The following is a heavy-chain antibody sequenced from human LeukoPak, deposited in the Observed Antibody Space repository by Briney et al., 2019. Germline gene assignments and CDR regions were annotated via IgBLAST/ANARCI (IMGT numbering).Heavy chain of an antibody. D-gene: IGHD3-3*01. CDR1: RGTFSSYA. V-gene: IGHV1-69*05. Sequence: SVKVSCNASRGTFSSYAISWVRQAPGQGLEWMGRIIPIFGTANYAQKFQGRVTITTDESTSTAYMELSSLRSEDTAVYYCAYDFWSGYYTGYNWFDPWGQGTLVTVSS. CDR3: AYDFWSGYYTGYNWFDP. CDR2: IIPIFGTA. J-gene: IGHJ5*02.